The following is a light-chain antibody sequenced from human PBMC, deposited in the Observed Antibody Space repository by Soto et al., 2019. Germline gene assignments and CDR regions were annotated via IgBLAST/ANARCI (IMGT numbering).Light chain of an antibody. CDR1: QSVSSSY. J-gene: IGKJ1*01. CDR3: QPYGSAWT. Sequence: EIVLTQSPGTLSLSPGERATLSCRASQSVSSSYLAWYQQKPGQAPRLLIYGASSRATGIPDRFSGSGSGTDFTLTISRLEPEDFAVYYCQPYGSAWTCGQGTKMEIK. V-gene: IGKV3-20*01. CDR2: GAS.